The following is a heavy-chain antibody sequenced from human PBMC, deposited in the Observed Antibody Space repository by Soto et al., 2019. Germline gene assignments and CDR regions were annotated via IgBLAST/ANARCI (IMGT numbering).Heavy chain of an antibody. V-gene: IGHV4-34*01. J-gene: IGHJ4*02. CDR1: GGSFSGYY. Sequence: QVQLQQWGAGLLRPSETLSLTCAVYGGSFSGYYWTWIRQSPEKGLEWIGEVNHSGTTYYKPSLKTRVTISVHTPKNQFSLKMSSVTAADTAVYYCARGIGYCSIINCYSSRRLRFDSWGQGTLVTVSS. CDR2: VNHSGTT. CDR3: ARGIGYCSIINCYSSRRLRFDS. D-gene: IGHD2-2*01.